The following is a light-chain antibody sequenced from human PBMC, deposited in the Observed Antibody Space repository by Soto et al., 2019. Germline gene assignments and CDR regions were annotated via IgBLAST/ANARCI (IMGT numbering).Light chain of an antibody. J-gene: IGKJ5*01. CDR1: QTISTW. CDR3: QQTYATPIT. CDR2: DAS. V-gene: IGKV1-5*01. Sequence: DIQMTQSPSTLSASVGDRVTITCRASQTISTWLAWYQHKPGKAPNLLIYDASTLMSGVPSRFSGSGSGTEFTLTIASLQPEDCATYYCQQTYATPITFGQGTRLE.